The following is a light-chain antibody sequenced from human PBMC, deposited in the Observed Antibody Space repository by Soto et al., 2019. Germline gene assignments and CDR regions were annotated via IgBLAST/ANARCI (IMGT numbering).Light chain of an antibody. CDR3: QHYNXXXXA. Sequence: DIQMTQSPSTLSGSVGDRVTITCRASQTISSWLAWYQQKPGKAPKLLIYKASTLKSGVPSRFSGSGSVTEFNLTXXXXXXXDFATYYCQHYNXXXXAFGXG. CDR1: QTISSW. CDR2: KAS. V-gene: IGKV1-5*03. J-gene: IGKJ1*01.